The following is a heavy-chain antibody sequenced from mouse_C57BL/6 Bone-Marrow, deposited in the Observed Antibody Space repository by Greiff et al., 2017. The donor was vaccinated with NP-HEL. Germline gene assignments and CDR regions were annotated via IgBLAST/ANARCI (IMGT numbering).Heavy chain of an antibody. CDR2: INPYNGGT. Sequence: EVQLQQSGPVLVKPGASVKMSCKASGYTFTDYYMNWVKQSHGKSLEWIGVINPYNGGTSYNQKFKGKATLTVDKSSSTAYMELNSLTSEDSAVYYCARPYDYDPYFDVWGTGTTVTVSS. V-gene: IGHV1-19*01. D-gene: IGHD2-4*01. CDR3: ARPYDYDPYFDV. J-gene: IGHJ1*03. CDR1: GYTFTDYY.